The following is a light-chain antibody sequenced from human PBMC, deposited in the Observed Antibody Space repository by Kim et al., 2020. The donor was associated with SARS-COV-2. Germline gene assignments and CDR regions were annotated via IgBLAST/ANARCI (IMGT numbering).Light chain of an antibody. V-gene: IGLV10-54*01. J-gene: IGLJ3*02. CDR3: SAWVDSLSAWV. Sequence: RQTATLTCPGNGYMVGSQGAAWLKQRQGQSPKLLSYRNNDRPSGISERLSASRSGNTASLTITGLQPEDEADYCCSAWVDSLSAWVFGGGTKLTVL. CDR1: GYMVGSQG. CDR2: RNN.